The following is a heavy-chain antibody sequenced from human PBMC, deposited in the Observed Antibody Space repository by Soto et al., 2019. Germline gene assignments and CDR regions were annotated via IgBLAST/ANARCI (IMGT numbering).Heavy chain of an antibody. CDR3: AKDTGRGGGSVFDY. V-gene: IGHV3-23*01. J-gene: IGHJ4*02. D-gene: IGHD2-15*01. CDR2: ISGSGADT. Sequence: VQLLESGGGLVQPGGSLRLSCAPSGFIFSNYAMSWVRQARGKGLELVSAISGSGADTYYTESVKGRFTISRDNFKNTLYLQMNSLRAEDTAVYYCAKDTGRGGGSVFDYWGQGTLVTVSS. CDR1: GFIFSNYA.